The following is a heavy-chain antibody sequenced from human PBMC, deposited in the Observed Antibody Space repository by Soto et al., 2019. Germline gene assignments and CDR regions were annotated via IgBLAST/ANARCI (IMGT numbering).Heavy chain of an antibody. Sequence: PSQTLSLNCAISGDSVPAHTAAWNLSRQSPSRGLEWLGRTYYRSKWNYDYAESVKSRMTITPDTSNNHFSLQLNSVTPEDTAVYYFVRQPLATLALYGMDVCGQGTTVTVCS. D-gene: IGHD6-6*01. V-gene: IGHV6-1*01. CDR2: TYYRSKWNY. J-gene: IGHJ6*02. CDR3: VRQPLATLALYGMDV. CDR1: GDSVPAHTAA.